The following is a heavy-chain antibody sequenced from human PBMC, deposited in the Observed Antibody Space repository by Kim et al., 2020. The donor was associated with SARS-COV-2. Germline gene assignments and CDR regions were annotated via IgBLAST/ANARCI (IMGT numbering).Heavy chain of an antibody. V-gene: IGHV4-39*01. CDR3: ARSSGSYSRIDY. J-gene: IGHJ4*02. D-gene: IGHD1-26*01. Sequence: NQSLQRRVTISVDTSKNQFSLKLSSVTAADTAVYYCARSSGSYSRIDYWGQGTLVTVSS.